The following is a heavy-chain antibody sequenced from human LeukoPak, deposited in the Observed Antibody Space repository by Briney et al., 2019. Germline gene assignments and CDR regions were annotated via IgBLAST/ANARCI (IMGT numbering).Heavy chain of an antibody. CDR3: SRERAHYVDRSGYWDFDP. D-gene: IGHD3-3*01. Sequence: GGSLRLACSTSGFTFTNYGMNWIRQAPGKGLEWVSSIKKNGTVVYNADSVKGRFTISRDNAKNSVYLEMSSLRVDDTAVYFCSRERAHYVDRSGYWDFDPWGQGTLVIVSS. J-gene: IGHJ5*02. CDR2: IKKNGTVV. V-gene: IGHV3-21*06. CDR1: GFTFTNYG.